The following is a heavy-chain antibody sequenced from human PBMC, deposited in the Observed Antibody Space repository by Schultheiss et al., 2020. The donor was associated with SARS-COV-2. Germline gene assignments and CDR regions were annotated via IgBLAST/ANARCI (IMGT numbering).Heavy chain of an antibody. CDR3: ARAAVRGSYYYGMDV. J-gene: IGHJ6*02. CDR1: DGSFSGYY. D-gene: IGHD2-2*01. CDR2: INHSGST. Sequence: SENLSLTCAVYDGSFSGYYWSWIRQPPGKGLEWIGEINHSGSTNYNPSLKSRVTISVDTSKNQFSLKLSSVTAADTAVYYCARAAVRGSYYYGMDVWGQGTTVTVSS. V-gene: IGHV4-34*01.